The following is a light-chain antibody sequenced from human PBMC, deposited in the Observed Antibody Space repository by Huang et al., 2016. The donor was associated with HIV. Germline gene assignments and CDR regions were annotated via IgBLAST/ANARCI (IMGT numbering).Light chain of an antibody. J-gene: IGKJ2*01. CDR1: QIVSRN. CDR3: QQYNNWPYT. V-gene: IGKV3-15*01. Sequence: EIVMTQSPATLSVSPGDGATLSCRASQIVSRNLAWYQQKPDQPPRLLIDGASTRATGVPARFRGSGSGTEFTLTISSLQSEDVALYYCQQYNNWPYTFGQGTKLEIK. CDR2: GAS.